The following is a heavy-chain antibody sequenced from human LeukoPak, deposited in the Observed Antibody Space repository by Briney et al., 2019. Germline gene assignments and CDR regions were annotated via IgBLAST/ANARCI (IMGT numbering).Heavy chain of an antibody. CDR1: GYTFTGYY. J-gene: IGHJ3*02. CDR3: ATYFGRNVHSFHI. V-gene: IGHV1-2*02. CDR2: INPNNGGT. Sequence: ASVKVSYKASGYTFTGYYIHWVRQAPGQGLEWMGWINPNNGGTFYAQKLQGRVTMTRDTSISTAYMDLSRLTSDDTAVYYCATYFGRNVHSFHIWGQGTMVTISS. D-gene: IGHD3-9*01.